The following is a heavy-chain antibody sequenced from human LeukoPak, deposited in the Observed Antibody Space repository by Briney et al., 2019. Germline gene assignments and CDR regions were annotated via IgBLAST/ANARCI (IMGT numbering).Heavy chain of an antibody. CDR1: GFTFSSYS. CDR3: ARDSPDFWSGYVDY. V-gene: IGHV3-48*01. D-gene: IGHD3-3*01. J-gene: IGHJ4*02. Sequence: GGSLRLSCAASGFTFSSYSMNWVRQAPGKGLEWVSYISSSSSTIYYADSVKGRFTISRDNAKNSLYLQMNSLRAEDTAVYYCARDSPDFWSGYVDYWGQGTLVTVSS. CDR2: ISSSSSTI.